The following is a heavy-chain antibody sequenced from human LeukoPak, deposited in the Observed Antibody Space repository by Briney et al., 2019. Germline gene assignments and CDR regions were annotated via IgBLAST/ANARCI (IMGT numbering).Heavy chain of an antibody. CDR2: ISSSGSTI. J-gene: IGHJ4*02. CDR1: GFTFSDYY. CDR3: ARGGDIVVVPAAFPTVTTYFDY. D-gene: IGHD2-2*01. V-gene: IGHV3-11*01. Sequence: GGSLTLSCAASGFTFSDYYMSWIRQAPGKGLEWVSYISSSGSTIYYADSVKGRFTISSDNAKNSLYLQMNSLRAEDTAVYYCARGGDIVVVPAAFPTVTTYFDYWGQGTLVTVSS.